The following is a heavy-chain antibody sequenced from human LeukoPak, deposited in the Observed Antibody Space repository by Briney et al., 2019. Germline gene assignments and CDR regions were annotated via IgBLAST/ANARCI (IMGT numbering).Heavy chain of an antibody. CDR3: ARDLMLRFDY. J-gene: IGHJ4*02. V-gene: IGHV3-30*02. CDR1: GFTFSGHA. Sequence: GGSLRLSCAAAGFTFSGHAMHWVRQTPGVGLEWVAIIGNDGRDQHYSESVKGRFTISRDNSKNTLFLQLNSLRPEDTALYLYARDLMLRFDYCGQGTLVTVSS. CDR2: IGNDGRDQ. D-gene: IGHD3-10*02.